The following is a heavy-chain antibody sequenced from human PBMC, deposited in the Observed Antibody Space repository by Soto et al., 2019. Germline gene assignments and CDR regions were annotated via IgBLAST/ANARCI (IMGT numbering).Heavy chain of an antibody. CDR1: GGSISSYY. Sequence: PSETLSLTCTVSGGSISSYYWSWIRQPPGKGLEWIGYIYYSGSTNYNPSLKSRVTISVDTSKNQFSLKLSSVTAADTAVYYCARSDKVVPAAYFDYWGQGTLVTVSS. D-gene: IGHD2-2*01. CDR3: ARSDKVVPAAYFDY. CDR2: IYYSGST. J-gene: IGHJ4*02. V-gene: IGHV4-59*01.